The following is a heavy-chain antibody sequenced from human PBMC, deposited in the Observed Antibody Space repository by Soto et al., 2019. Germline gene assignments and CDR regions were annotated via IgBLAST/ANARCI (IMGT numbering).Heavy chain of an antibody. J-gene: IGHJ4*02. D-gene: IGHD6-19*01. V-gene: IGHV3-23*01. Sequence: DVQLLESGGGLVQPGGSLRLPCAASGFTFSSYGMSWVRQAPGKGLEWVSAISGSGGSTYYADSVKGRFTISRDNSKLRLYLQMNSLRAEDTAVYYCATMGRLPVSGTPPMAVDYWGQGTLVTVSS. CDR1: GFTFSSYG. CDR3: ATMGRLPVSGTPPMAVDY. CDR2: ISGSGGST.